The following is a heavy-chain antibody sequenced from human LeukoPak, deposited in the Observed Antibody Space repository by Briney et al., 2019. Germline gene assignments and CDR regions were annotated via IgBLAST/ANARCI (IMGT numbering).Heavy chain of an antibody. Sequence: ASVKVSCKASGYTFSSYGISWVRQAPGQGLEWMAWISVYNGNTKYAQKDQGRVTMTTDTSTSTAYMELRSLRSDDTAVYYCARDSEAQLLWFGELSNWFDPWGQGTLVTVSS. CDR3: ARDSEAQLLWFGELSNWFDP. CDR2: ISVYNGNT. J-gene: IGHJ5*02. CDR1: GYTFSSYG. D-gene: IGHD3-10*01. V-gene: IGHV1-18*01.